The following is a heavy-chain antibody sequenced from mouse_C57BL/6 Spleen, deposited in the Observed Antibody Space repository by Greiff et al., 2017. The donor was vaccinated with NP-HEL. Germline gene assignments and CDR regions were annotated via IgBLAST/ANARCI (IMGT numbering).Heavy chain of an antibody. J-gene: IGHJ4*01. V-gene: IGHV1-81*01. CDR2: IYPRSGNT. D-gene: IGHD2-1*01. CDR1: GYTFTSYG. CDR3: ARWGGEDYGNYYYAMDY. Sequence: VQLQQSGAELARPGASVKLSCKASGYTFTSYGISWVKQRTGQGLEWIGEIYPRSGNTYYNEKFKGKATLTADKSSSRAYMELRSLTSEDSAVYFCARWGGEDYGNYYYAMDYWGQGTSVTVSS.